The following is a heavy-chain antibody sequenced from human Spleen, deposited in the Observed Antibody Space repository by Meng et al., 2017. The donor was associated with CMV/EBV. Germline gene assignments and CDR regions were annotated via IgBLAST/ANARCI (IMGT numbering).Heavy chain of an antibody. CDR2: IETSGDNT. J-gene: IGHJ5*02. Sequence: GGSLRLSCAASGFSFRSYDMSWVRQAPGKGLEWVSSIETSGDNTYYADSVKGRFTISRDNSKNTLFLQMIRVAAEDAAVYYCARDYYGLGQLDPWGQGTLVTVSS. D-gene: IGHD3-10*01. V-gene: IGHV3-23*01. CDR1: GFSFRSYD. CDR3: ARDYYGLGQLDP.